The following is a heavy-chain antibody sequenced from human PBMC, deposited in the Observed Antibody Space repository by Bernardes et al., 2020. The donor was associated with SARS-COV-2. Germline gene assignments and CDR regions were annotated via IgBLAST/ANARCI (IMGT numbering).Heavy chain of an antibody. CDR1: GFTFSSYG. CDR2: ISYDGSNK. D-gene: IGHD3-3*01. Sequence: GSLRLSCAASGFTFSSYGMHWVRQAPGKGLEWVAVISYDGSNKYYADSVKGRFTISRDNSKNTLYLQMNSLRAEDTAVYYCAKAPITIFGYYYYYGMDVWGQGTTVTVSS. CDR3: AKAPITIFGYYYYYGMDV. J-gene: IGHJ6*02. V-gene: IGHV3-30*18.